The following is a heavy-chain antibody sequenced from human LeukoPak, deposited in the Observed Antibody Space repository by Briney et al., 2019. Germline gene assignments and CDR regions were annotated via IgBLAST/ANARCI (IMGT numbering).Heavy chain of an antibody. CDR3: ARSLGAQLPPIH. J-gene: IGHJ4*02. D-gene: IGHD2-2*01. V-gene: IGHV4-59*01. CDR2: IYYSGST. CDR1: VDSISSYY. Sequence: SETLSLTCTVSVDSISSYYWSWIRQPPGKGPEWIGYIYYSGSTNYNPSLKSRVTISVDTSKNQFSLKLTSVTAADTAVYYCARSLGAQLPPIHWGQGTLVTVSS.